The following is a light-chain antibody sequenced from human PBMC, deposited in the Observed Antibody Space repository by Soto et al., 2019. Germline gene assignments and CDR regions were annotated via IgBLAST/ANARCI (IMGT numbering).Light chain of an antibody. CDR2: DAS. CDR1: QTIIRY. J-gene: IGKJ3*01. Sequence: DIQMTQSPSSLSASVGDRVTITCRASQTIIRYLNWYQQKPGIAPNLLIYDASSLQSGVPSRFSGSGSGTEFTLTISSLQPEDFATYYCQQSYSTLFTFGPGTKVEIK. V-gene: IGKV1-39*01. CDR3: QQSYSTLFT.